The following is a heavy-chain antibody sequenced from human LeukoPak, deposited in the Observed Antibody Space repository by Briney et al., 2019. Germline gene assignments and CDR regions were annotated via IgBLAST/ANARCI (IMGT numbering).Heavy chain of an antibody. CDR3: ARDSPVLRYFDWFTSSRIDPSPFDY. D-gene: IGHD3-9*01. CDR1: GGSFSGYY. CDR2: IYYSGST. J-gene: IGHJ4*02. V-gene: IGHV4-59*01. Sequence: SETLSLTCAVYGGSFSGYYWSWIRQPPGKGLEWIGYIYYSGSTNYNPSLKSRVTISVDTSKNQFSLKLSSVTAADTAVYYCARDSPVLRYFDWFTSSRIDPSPFDYWGQGTLVTVSS.